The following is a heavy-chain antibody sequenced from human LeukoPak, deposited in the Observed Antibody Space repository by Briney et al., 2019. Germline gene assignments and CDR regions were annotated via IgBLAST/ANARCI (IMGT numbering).Heavy chain of an antibody. CDR2: IYYSGST. D-gene: IGHD1-20*01. J-gene: IGHJ3*02. Sequence: SETLSLTCTVSGGSISSYFWSWIRQPPGKGLEWSGYIYYSGSTNYNPSLKSRVTISVDTSKNQFSLKLSSVTAADTAVYYCARETSTGITGTTDAFDIWGQGTMVTVSS. CDR1: GGSISSYF. V-gene: IGHV4-59*12. CDR3: ARETSTGITGTTDAFDI.